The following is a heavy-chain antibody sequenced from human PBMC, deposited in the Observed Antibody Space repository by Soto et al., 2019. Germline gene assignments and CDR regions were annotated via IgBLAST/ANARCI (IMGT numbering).Heavy chain of an antibody. J-gene: IGHJ6*02. CDR1: GFTFSSYG. CDR2: IWYDGSNK. Sequence: GGSLRLSCAASGFTFSSYGMHWVRQAPGKGLEWVAVIWYDGSNKYYADSVKGRFTISRDNSKNTLYLQMNSLRAEDTAVYYCARDPSTFLLRGSSSSSTDFYYYYGMDVWGQGTTVTVSS. CDR3: ARDPSTFLLRGSSSSSTDFYYYYGMDV. D-gene: IGHD6-6*01. V-gene: IGHV3-33*01.